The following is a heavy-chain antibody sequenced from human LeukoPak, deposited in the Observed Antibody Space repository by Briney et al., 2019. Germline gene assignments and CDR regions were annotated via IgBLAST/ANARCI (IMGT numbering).Heavy chain of an antibody. J-gene: IGHJ4*02. CDR3: ARDYGGPFDY. D-gene: IGHD4-23*01. CDR2: IYYSGST. V-gene: IGHV4-59*01. CDR1: GVSISSYY. Sequence: PSETLSLTCTVSGVSISSYYWSWIRQPPGKGLEWIGYIYYSGSTNYNPSLKSRVTISVDTSKNQFSLKLSSVTAADTAVYYCARDYGGPFDYWGQGTLVTVFS.